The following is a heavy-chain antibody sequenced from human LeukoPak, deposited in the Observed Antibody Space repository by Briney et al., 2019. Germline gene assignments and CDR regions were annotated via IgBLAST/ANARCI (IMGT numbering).Heavy chain of an antibody. V-gene: IGHV1-69*05. J-gene: IGHJ4*02. CDR3: ASRWSEYSSSYDY. CDR1: GGTFSSYA. Sequence: SVKVSCKASGGTFSSYAISWVRQAPGQGLEWMGGIIPIFGTANYAQKFQGRVTTTTDESTSTAYMELSSLRSEDTAVYYCASRWSEYSSSYDYWGQGTLVTVSS. D-gene: IGHD6-13*01. CDR2: IIPIFGTA.